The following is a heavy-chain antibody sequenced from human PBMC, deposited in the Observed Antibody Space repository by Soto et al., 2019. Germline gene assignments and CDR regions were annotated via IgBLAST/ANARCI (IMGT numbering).Heavy chain of an antibody. V-gene: IGHV3-30*18. D-gene: IGHD4-17*01. CDR1: GFTFSSYG. Sequence: GGSLRLSCAASGFTFSSYGMHWVRQAPGKGLEWVAVISYDGSNKYYADSVKGRFTISRDSSKNTLYLQMNSLRAEDTAVYYCAKSAPTTVTSFADYWGQGTLVTVSS. CDR2: ISYDGSNK. CDR3: AKSAPTTVTSFADY. J-gene: IGHJ4*02.